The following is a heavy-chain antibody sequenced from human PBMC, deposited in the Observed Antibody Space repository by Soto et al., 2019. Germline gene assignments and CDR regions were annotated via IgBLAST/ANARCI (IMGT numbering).Heavy chain of an antibody. V-gene: IGHV1-18*01. Sequence: QVQLVQSGAEVKKPGASVKVSCKASGYTFTSYVISWVRQAPGQGLEWMGWISAFNGNTNYAQKLQGRVTMTTDTSTSTAYMELRSLRSDDTAVYYCASYREQLVLYGMDVWGQGTTVTVSS. CDR3: ASYREQLVLYGMDV. CDR2: ISAFNGNT. J-gene: IGHJ6*02. D-gene: IGHD6-13*01. CDR1: GYTFTSYV.